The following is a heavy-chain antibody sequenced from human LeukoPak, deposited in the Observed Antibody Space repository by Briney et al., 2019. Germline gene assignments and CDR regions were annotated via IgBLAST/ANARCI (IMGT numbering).Heavy chain of an antibody. CDR3: TRENRPFCPFAY. V-gene: IGHV4-4*02. CDR2: ISHGGTT. CDR1: GGSIDTTNY. D-gene: IGHD2/OR15-2a*01. J-gene: IGHJ4*02. Sequence: PSGTLSLTCGVSGGSIDTTNYWSWVRQAPGKGLEWIGEISHGGTTNYNPSLRSRVAMSLDRANNQFSLSLTSVTAADTAVYYCTRENRPFCPFAYWGQGVLVTVSS.